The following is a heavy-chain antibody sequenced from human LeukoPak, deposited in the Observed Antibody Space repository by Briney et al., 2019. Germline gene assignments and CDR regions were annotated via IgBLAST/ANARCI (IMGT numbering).Heavy chain of an antibody. J-gene: IGHJ6*03. D-gene: IGHD3-22*01. Sequence: GGSLRLSCAAYGFTFSSYSMNWVRQAPGKGLEWVSSISSSSSYIYYADSVKGRFTISRDNAKNSLYLQMNSLRAEDTAVYYCARGRVVVITWAYYYYYMDVWGKGTTVTVSS. V-gene: IGHV3-21*01. CDR2: ISSSSSYI. CDR3: ARGRVVVITWAYYYYYMDV. CDR1: GFTFSSYS.